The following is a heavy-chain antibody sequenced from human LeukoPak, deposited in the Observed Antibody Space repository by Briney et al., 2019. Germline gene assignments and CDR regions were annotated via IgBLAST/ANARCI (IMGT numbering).Heavy chain of an antibody. Sequence: PGGSLRLSCAASGFTFSSYDMQWVRQVIGKGLEWVSAIAIAGDTHYSGSVKGRFTISRENAKNSLYLQMNSPRAGDTAVYYCARDPSGRGMDVWGQGTTVTVSS. CDR1: GFTFSSYD. J-gene: IGHJ6*02. CDR2: IAIAGDT. D-gene: IGHD6-19*01. CDR3: ARDPSGRGMDV. V-gene: IGHV3-13*01.